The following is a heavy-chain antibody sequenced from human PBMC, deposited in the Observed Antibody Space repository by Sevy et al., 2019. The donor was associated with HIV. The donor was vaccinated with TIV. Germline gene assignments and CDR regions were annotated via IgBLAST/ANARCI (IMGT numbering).Heavy chain of an antibody. D-gene: IGHD3-3*01. V-gene: IGHV1-18*01. Sequence: ASVKVSCKASGYTFTSYGISWVRQAPGQGLEWMGWISAYNGNTNYAQKLQGRVTMTTDTSTSTAYMELRSLRSDDTAVYYCTTGNDFWSGYYTVYYYGMDVWGQGTTVTVSS. CDR3: TTGNDFWSGYYTVYYYGMDV. CDR1: GYTFTSYG. CDR2: ISAYNGNT. J-gene: IGHJ6*02.